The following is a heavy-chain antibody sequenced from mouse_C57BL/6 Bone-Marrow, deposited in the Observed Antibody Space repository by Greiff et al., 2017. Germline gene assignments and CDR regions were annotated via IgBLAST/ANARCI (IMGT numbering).Heavy chain of an antibody. J-gene: IGHJ2*01. CDR1: GFNIKDDY. CDR3: TVVNY. CDR2: IEPENGDT. V-gene: IGHV14-4*01. Sequence: EVKLMESGAELVRPGASVKLSCTASGFNIKDDYMHWVKQRPEQGLEWIGWIEPENGDTEYASKFQGKATITADTSSNTAYLQLSSLTSEDTAVYYCTVVNYWGQGTTLTVSS.